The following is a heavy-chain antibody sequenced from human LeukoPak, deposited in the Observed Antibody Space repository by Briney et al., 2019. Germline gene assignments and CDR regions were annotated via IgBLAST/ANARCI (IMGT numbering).Heavy chain of an antibody. Sequence: SETLSLTCTVSGGSISSSTWWGWVRQPPGKGLECIGEIHHSGTTNYNPSLKSRVTISVDKSKNQFSLKLNSVTAADTAVYYCASVAVVEDYWGQGTLVTVSS. J-gene: IGHJ4*02. D-gene: IGHD6-19*01. CDR2: IHHSGTT. CDR1: GGSISSSTW. CDR3: ASVAVVEDY. V-gene: IGHV4-4*02.